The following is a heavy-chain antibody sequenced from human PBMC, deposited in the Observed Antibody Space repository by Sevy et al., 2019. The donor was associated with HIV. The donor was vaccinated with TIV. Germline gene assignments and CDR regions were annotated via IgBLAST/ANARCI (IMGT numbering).Heavy chain of an antibody. CDR3: VTDPEYGGYDEEAINYYYDGMDV. CDR1: GFTFKDAW. Sequence: GGSLRLSCAAAGFTFKDAWMSWVRQAPGKGLEGVGRIKSKTEGETTDNTAPVKGRFTISREDSKNTLFLQMNSLKTEDSALYHCVTDPEYGGYDEEAINYYYDGMDVWGQGTTVTVSS. D-gene: IGHD5-12*01. V-gene: IGHV3-15*01. CDR2: IKSKTEGETT. J-gene: IGHJ6*02.